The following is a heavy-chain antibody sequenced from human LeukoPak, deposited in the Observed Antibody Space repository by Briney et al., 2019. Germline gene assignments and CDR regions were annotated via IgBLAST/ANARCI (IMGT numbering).Heavy chain of an antibody. D-gene: IGHD3-22*01. CDR2: ISGSGGST. J-gene: IGHJ4*02. Sequence: PGGSLRLSCAASGFTFSSYAMSWVRQAPGKGLEWVSAISGSGGSTYYADSVKGRFTISRDNSKNTLYLQMNSLRAEDTAVYYCAKRPITMIVVVTNEGDYWGQGTLVTVSS. CDR1: GFTFSSYA. CDR3: AKRPITMIVVVTNEGDY. V-gene: IGHV3-23*01.